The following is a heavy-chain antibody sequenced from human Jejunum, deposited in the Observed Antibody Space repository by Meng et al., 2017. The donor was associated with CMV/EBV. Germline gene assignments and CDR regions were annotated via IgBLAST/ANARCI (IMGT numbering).Heavy chain of an antibody. Sequence: LSCTVSGGSISGYNGGWIRQPPGKGLEWVGYIYYTGGTNYNPSLESRASIALDRSKNQISLKLTSVTAADTAVYYCARVRGGFDPWGQGTLVTVSS. J-gene: IGHJ5*02. CDR3: ARVRGGFDP. V-gene: IGHV4-59*01. CDR2: IYYTGGT. CDR1: GGSISGYN.